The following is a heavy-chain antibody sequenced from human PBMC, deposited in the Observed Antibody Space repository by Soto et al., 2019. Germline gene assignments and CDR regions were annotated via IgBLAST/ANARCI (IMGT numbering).Heavy chain of an antibody. CDR1: GFNFSAYG. V-gene: IGHV3-30*03. CDR3: RVGVAD. D-gene: IGHD1-26*01. J-gene: IGHJ4*02. CDR2: LSFDASKK. Sequence: QVQLVESEGGVVQPGRSLRLSCAASGFNFSAYGMHWVRQAPGTGLELVALLSFDASKKYYADSVKGRFTISRDTSRITLYLQMNSLRVEDTAVYYCRVGVADWGQGTRVTVSS.